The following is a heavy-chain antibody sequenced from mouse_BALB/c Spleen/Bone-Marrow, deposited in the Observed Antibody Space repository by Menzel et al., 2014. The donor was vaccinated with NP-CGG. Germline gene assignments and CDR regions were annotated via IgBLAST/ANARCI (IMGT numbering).Heavy chain of an antibody. D-gene: IGHD2-14*01. V-gene: IGHV1S137*01. Sequence: VKLQESGPELVRPGVSVKTSCKGSGYTFTDYAMHWVKRSHAKSLEWIGLISTFSGNTNYNQKLKGKATMTVDKSSSTAYMELARLTSEDSAIYYCARGDYRYDETMDYWGQGTSVTVSS. J-gene: IGHJ4*01. CDR3: ARGDYRYDETMDY. CDR1: GYTFTDYA. CDR2: ISTFSGNT.